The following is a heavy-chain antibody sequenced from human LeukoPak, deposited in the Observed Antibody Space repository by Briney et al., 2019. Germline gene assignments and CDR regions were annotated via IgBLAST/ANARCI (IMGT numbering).Heavy chain of an antibody. CDR1: EFTFSSFT. D-gene: IGHD4-11*01. CDR3: AREADYTLYYYYYMDV. J-gene: IGHJ6*03. V-gene: IGHV3-7*01. CDR2: IKQDGSEK. Sequence: GGSLRLSCAASEFTFSSFTMSWVRQAPGKGLEWVANIKQDGSEKYYVDSVKGRFTISRDNAKNSLYLQMNSLRAEDTAVYYCAREADYTLYYYYYMDVWGKGTTVTVFS.